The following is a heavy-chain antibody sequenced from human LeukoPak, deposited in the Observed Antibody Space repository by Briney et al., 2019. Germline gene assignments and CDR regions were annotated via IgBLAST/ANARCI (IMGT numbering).Heavy chain of an antibody. V-gene: IGHV3-30*04. CDR1: GFTFSSYA. CDR3: ARDRVTMVRGVIMYYFDY. CDR2: ISYDGSNK. J-gene: IGHJ4*02. D-gene: IGHD3-10*01. Sequence: QPGGSLRLSCAASGFTFSSYAMHWVRQAPGKGLEWVAVISYDGSNKYYADSVKGRFTISRDNSKNTLYLQMNSLRAEDTAVYYCARDRVTMVRGVIMYYFDYWGQGTLVTVSS.